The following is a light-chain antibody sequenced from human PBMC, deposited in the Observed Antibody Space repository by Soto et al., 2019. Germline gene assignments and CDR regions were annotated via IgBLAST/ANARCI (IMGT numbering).Light chain of an antibody. Sequence: QSALTQPASVSGSPGQSITISCTGTSSDVGGYSLVSWYQQHPGKAPKLMIYEGTKRPSGISNRFFGSKSGNTASLTISGLQADDEGDYYCCSYAGRDTFVFGTGTKVTVL. CDR2: EGT. V-gene: IGLV2-23*01. CDR3: CSYAGRDTFV. J-gene: IGLJ1*01. CDR1: SSDVGGYSL.